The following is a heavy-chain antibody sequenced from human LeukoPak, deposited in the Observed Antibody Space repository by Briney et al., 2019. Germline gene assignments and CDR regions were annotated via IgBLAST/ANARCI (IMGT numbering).Heavy chain of an antibody. J-gene: IGHJ4*02. Sequence: GGSLRLSCAASGFRFSGYWMTWVRQAPEKGLEWVGSIKQDGSDIYYVDSVKGRFTISRDNAENSLYLHMNSLRAEDTAVYYCAKDLMWELLSGDYWGQGTLVTVSS. CDR1: GFRFSGYW. V-gene: IGHV3-7*01. CDR2: IKQDGSDI. CDR3: AKDLMWELLSGDY. D-gene: IGHD1-26*01.